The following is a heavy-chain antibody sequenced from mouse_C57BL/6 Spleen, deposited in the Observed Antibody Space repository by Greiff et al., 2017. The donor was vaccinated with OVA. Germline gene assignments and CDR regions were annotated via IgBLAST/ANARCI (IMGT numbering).Heavy chain of an antibody. D-gene: IGHD2-14*01. V-gene: IGHV1-53*01. Sequence: QVQLQQPGTELVKPGASVKLSCKASGYTFTSYWMHWVKQRPGQGLEWIGNINPSSGGTNYNEKFKSKATLSVDKSYSTAYMQLSRLTSEDSAVYYCASGGYDEYMDYWGQGTTLTVSS. J-gene: IGHJ2*01. CDR2: INPSSGGT. CDR3: ASGGYDEYMDY. CDR1: GYTFTSYW.